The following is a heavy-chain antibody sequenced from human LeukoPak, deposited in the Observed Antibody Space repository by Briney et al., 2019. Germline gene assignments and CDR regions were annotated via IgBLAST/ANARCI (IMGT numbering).Heavy chain of an antibody. CDR1: GGSFSGYY. D-gene: IGHD1-26*01. V-gene: IGHV4-34*01. J-gene: IGHJ4*02. CDR3: ARQGYLNYFDS. CDR2: INHSGST. Sequence: TSETLSLTCAVYGGSFSGYYWSWIRQPPGKGLEWIGEINHSGSTNYNPSLKSRVTISVDTSKNQFSLKLTSVTAADTAVYYCARQGYLNYFDSWGQGTLVTVSS.